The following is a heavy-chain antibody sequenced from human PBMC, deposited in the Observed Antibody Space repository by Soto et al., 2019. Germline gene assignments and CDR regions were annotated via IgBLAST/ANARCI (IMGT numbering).Heavy chain of an antibody. CDR3: AGERIVVAGPDY. CDR1: GGSISSYY. J-gene: IGHJ4*02. D-gene: IGHD6-19*01. Sequence: SETLSLTCTVSGGSISSYYWSWIRQPPGKGLEWIGYIYYSGSTNYNPSLKSRVTISVDTSKNQFSLKLSSVTAADTAVYYCAGERIVVAGPDYWGQGTLVTVSS. V-gene: IGHV4-59*12. CDR2: IYYSGST.